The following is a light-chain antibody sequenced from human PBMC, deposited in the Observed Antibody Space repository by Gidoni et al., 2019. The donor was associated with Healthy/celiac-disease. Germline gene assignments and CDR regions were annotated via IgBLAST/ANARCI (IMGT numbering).Light chain of an antibody. CDR1: QSVLYSANNKNY. CDR3: QQYYRTPLLT. CDR2: WAS. Sequence: DIVMTQSPDSLAVALGERATINCKSSQSVLYSANNKNYLAWYQQKPGQPPKLLIYWASTRESGVPDRFSGSGSGTDFTLTISSLHAEDVAVYYCQQYYRTPLLTFGGGTKVEIK. V-gene: IGKV4-1*01. J-gene: IGKJ4*01.